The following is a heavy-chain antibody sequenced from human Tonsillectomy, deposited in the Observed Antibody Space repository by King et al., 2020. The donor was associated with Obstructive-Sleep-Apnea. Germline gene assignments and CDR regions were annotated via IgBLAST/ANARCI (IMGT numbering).Heavy chain of an antibody. Sequence: VQLVESGGGLVQPGGSLRLSCAASGFTFSSYSMNWVRQAPGKGLEWVSYISSSSSTIYYADSVKGRFTISRDNAKNSLYLQMNSLRAEDRAVYYCARDYSSGYYYGRFDYWGQGTLVTVSS. CDR2: ISSSSSTI. CDR3: ARDYSSGYYYGRFDY. CDR1: GFTFSSYS. V-gene: IGHV3-48*04. D-gene: IGHD3-22*01. J-gene: IGHJ4*02.